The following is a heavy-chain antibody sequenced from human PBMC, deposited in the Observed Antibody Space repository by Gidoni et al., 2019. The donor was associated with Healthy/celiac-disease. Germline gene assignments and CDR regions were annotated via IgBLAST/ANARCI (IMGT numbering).Heavy chain of an antibody. CDR1: GGSFSGYY. CDR3: ARGGSIVVVPAARPYYYYYGMDV. CDR2: INHSGST. Sequence: QVQLQQWGAGLLKPSETLSLTCAVYGGSFSGYYWSWIRQPPGKGLEWIGEINHSGSTNYNPSLKSRVTISVDKSKNQFSLKLSAVTAADTAVYYCARGGSIVVVPAARPYYYYYGMDVWGQGTTVTVSS. D-gene: IGHD2-2*01. V-gene: IGHV4-34*01. J-gene: IGHJ6*02.